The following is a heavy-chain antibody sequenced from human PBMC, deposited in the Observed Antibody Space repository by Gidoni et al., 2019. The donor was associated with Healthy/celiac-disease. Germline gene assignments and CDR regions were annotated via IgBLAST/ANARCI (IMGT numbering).Heavy chain of an antibody. Sequence: QLPLQESGPGLVKPSETLPLTCTVSGVSIRTSSYYWGWIRQPPGKGLEWIGSIYYSGSTYYNPSLKSRVTISVDTSKNQFSLKLSSVTAADTAVYYCTRRWGERWLQYWYFDLWGRGTLVTVSS. V-gene: IGHV4-39*07. CDR1: GVSIRTSSYY. D-gene: IGHD5-12*01. J-gene: IGHJ2*01. CDR2: IYYSGST. CDR3: TRRWGERWLQYWYFDL.